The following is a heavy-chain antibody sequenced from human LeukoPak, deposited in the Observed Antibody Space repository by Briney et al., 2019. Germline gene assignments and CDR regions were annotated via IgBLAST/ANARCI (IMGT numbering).Heavy chain of an antibody. D-gene: IGHD1-26*01. CDR3: ARAAYSGSYHSDY. Sequence: SETLSLTCTVSGGSVNSGSYYWNWIRQPPGKGLEWIGYIYYSGSTNYNPSLKSRVSISVDTSKNQFSLKLSSVTAADTAVYYCARAAYSGSYHSDYWGQGTLVTVSS. V-gene: IGHV4-61*01. J-gene: IGHJ4*02. CDR2: IYYSGST. CDR1: GGSVNSGSYY.